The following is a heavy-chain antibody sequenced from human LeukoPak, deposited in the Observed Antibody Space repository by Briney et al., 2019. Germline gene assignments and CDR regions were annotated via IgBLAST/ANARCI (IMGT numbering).Heavy chain of an antibody. CDR2: IKQDGSEK. CDR1: GFTFSSYW. Sequence: GGSLRLSCAASGFTFSSYWMSWVRQAPGKGLEWVANIKQDGSEKYYVDSVKGRFTISRDNAKNSLYLQMNSLRAEDTAVYYCARGSPYYYDSSGYSFDYWGQGTLVTVSS. V-gene: IGHV3-7*01. CDR3: ARGSPYYYDSSGYSFDY. D-gene: IGHD3-22*01. J-gene: IGHJ4*02.